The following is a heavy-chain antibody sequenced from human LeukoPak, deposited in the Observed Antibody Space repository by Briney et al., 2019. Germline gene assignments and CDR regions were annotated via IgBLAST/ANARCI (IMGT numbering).Heavy chain of an antibody. CDR1: GYDFINYG. J-gene: IGHJ4*02. V-gene: IGHV1-18*01. CDR3: ARGGPFPSSSSSRGYYLDY. Sequence: ASVKVSCKASGYDFINYGISWVRQAPGQGLEGMGWRSIYNGNTDYKLEGRVTMTTYASTSTAYMELRSLRSDDTAVYYCARGGPFPSSSSSRGYYLDYWGQGTLVTVSS. CDR2: RSIYNGNT. D-gene: IGHD6-6*01.